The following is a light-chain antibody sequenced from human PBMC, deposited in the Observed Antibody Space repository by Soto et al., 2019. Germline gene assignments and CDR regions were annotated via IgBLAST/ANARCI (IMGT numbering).Light chain of an antibody. J-gene: IGKJ1*01. CDR3: QQSFSSPWT. Sequence: DIQMTQSPSSLSASVGDRVTITCLASQDISNYLNWYQQKPGKAPKLLIYDASSLQSGVPSRFSGSGSGTDFTLTISSLQPEDFATYYCQQSFSSPWTFGQGAKVDIK. CDR2: DAS. V-gene: IGKV1-39*01. CDR1: QDISNY.